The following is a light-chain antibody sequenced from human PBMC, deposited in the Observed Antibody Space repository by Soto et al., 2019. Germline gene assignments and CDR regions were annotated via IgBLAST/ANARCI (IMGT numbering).Light chain of an antibody. J-gene: IGKJ3*01. V-gene: IGKV3-20*01. CDR2: GAS. CDR3: QQYGSSFT. CDR1: QSVSSSY. Sequence: EIVLTQSPGTLSLSPGERATLSCRASQSVSSSYLAWYQQKPGQAPRLLIYGASGRATCIPDRFSGSGSGTDFTLTISRMEPEDFAVYYCQQYGSSFTFGPGTKVDIK.